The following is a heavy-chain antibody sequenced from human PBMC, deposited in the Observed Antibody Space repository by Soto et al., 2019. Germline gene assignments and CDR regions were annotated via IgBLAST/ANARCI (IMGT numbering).Heavy chain of an antibody. D-gene: IGHD2-15*01. V-gene: IGHV3-23*01. CDR1: GFTFSSYA. CDR3: ANGYCSGGSCYSDVYYYCGMDV. J-gene: IGHJ6*02. CDR2: ISGSGGST. Sequence: EVQLLESGGGLVQPGGSLRLSCAASGFTFSSYAMSWVRQAPGKGLEWVSAISGSGGSTYYADSVKGRFTNSRDNSKNTLYLQMSSLRAEDTAVYYCANGYCSGGSCYSDVYYYCGMDVWGQGTTVTVSS.